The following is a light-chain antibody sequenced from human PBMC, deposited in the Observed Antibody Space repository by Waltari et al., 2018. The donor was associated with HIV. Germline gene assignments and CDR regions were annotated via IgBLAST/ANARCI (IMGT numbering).Light chain of an antibody. Sequence: QSALTQPASVSGSPGQSITISCTGTSSDVGAYNYVCLYQQHPGKAPQISIDEVNRRDLGVSSLFSGSKSGNPASLTISGLQAEDETDYYCSSYAGKNTVIFGGGTKVTVL. CDR3: SSYAGKNTVI. J-gene: IGLJ2*01. CDR1: SSDVGAYNY. CDR2: EVN. V-gene: IGLV2-14*01.